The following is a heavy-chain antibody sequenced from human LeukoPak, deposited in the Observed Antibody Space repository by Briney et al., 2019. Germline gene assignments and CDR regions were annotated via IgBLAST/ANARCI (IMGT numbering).Heavy chain of an antibody. CDR2: INTNTGNP. V-gene: IGHV7-4-1*02. Sequence: GASVKVSCKASGYTFTSYAMNWVRQAPGQGLEWMGWINTNTGNPTYAQGFTGRFVFSLDTSVSTAYLQISSLKAEDTAVYYCARGGGLYRYCSSTSCYDSWGRGTLVTVSS. CDR1: GYTFTSYA. J-gene: IGHJ4*02. CDR3: ARGGGLYRYCSSTSCYDS. D-gene: IGHD2-2*01.